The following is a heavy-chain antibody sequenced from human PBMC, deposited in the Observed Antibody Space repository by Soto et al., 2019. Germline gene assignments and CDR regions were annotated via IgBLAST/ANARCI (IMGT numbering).Heavy chain of an antibody. CDR2: IWYDGSKK. CDR1: GFTFSSFG. D-gene: IGHD3-3*01. V-gene: IGHV3-33*01. Sequence: QVQVVESGGGVVQPGRSLRLSCAASGFTFSSFGMHWVRQAPGKGLEWVSLIWYDGSKKSYGDSVKGRFTISRANSRNTVYLQMNSLRADDTAVYYCARDASYYSLWSGYYPSRNGMDVWGQGTRVTVSS. J-gene: IGHJ6*02. CDR3: ARDASYYSLWSGYYPSRNGMDV.